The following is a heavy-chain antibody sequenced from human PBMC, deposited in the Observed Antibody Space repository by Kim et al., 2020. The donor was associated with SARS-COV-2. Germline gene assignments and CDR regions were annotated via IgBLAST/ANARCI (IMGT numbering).Heavy chain of an antibody. D-gene: IGHD6-13*01. V-gene: IGHV3-30*04. CDR1: GFTFSSYA. CDR2: ISYDGSNK. CDR3: ARLPPGIAAAEQETNTQ. Sequence: GGSLRLSCAASGFTFSSYAMHWVRQAPGKGLEWVAVISYDGSNKYYADSVKGRFTISRDNSKNTLYLQMNSLRAEDTAVYYCARLPPGIAAAEQETNTQWGQGTLVTVSS. J-gene: IGHJ4*02.